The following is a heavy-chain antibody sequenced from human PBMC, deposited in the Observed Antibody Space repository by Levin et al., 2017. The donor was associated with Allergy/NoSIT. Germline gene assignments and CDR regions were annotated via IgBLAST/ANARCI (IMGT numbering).Heavy chain of an antibody. CDR2: IWYDGSNK. CDR3: ARESGEATVTTFTWYFDR. J-gene: IGHJ2*01. V-gene: IGHV3-33*01. CDR1: GFTFSSYG. D-gene: IGHD4-17*01. Sequence: GGSLRLSCAASGFTFSSYGMHWVRQAPGKGLEWVAVIWYDGSNKYYADSVKGRFTISRDNSKNTLYLQMNSLRAEDTAVYYCARESGEATVTTFTWYFDRWGRGTLVTVSS.